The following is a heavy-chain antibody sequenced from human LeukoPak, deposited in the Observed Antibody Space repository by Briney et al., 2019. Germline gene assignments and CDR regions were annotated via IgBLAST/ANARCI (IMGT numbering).Heavy chain of an antibody. J-gene: IGHJ5*02. Sequence: SETLSLTCTVSGGSISSYYWSWIRQPAGKGLEWIGRIYTSGSTNYNPSLKSRVTMSVDTSKNQFSLKLSSVTAADTAVYYCAGDSSSWYWNWFDPWGQGTLVTVSS. CDR2: IYTSGST. V-gene: IGHV4-4*07. D-gene: IGHD6-13*01. CDR1: GGSISSYY. CDR3: AGDSSSWYWNWFDP.